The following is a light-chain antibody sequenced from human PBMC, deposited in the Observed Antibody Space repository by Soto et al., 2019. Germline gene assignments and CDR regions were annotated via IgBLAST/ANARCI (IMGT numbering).Light chain of an antibody. J-gene: IGKJ5*01. CDR3: QQYGSLIT. CDR1: QSLSSSY. Sequence: ERVLTQSPGTLSFSPGERATLSCRASQSLSSSYLAWYQQKPGQAPRLLIYGSSSRATGIPDRFSGSGSGTDFTLTISRLEPEDFAVYYCQQYGSLITFGQGTRLEIK. V-gene: IGKV3-20*01. CDR2: GSS.